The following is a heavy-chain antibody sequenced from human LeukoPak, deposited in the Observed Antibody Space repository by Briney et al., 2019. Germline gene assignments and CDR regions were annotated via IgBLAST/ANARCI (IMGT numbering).Heavy chain of an antibody. D-gene: IGHD3-9*01. V-gene: IGHV1-18*01. J-gene: IGHJ6*02. Sequence: ASVKVSCKASGYTFTSYGISWVRQAPGQGLEWMGWISAYNGNTNYAQKLQGRVTMTTDTSTSTAYMELRSLRSDDTAVYYCAREELLRYFDWRYHYYYGMDVWGQGTTVTVSS. CDR2: ISAYNGNT. CDR1: GYTFTSYG. CDR3: AREELLRYFDWRYHYYYGMDV.